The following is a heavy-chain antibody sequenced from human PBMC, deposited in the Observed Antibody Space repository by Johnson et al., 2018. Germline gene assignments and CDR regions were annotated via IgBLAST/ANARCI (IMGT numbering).Heavy chain of an antibody. CDR1: GFTFNSYG. Sequence: VQLVESGGGVVQPGRSLRLSCAASGFTFNSYGMHWVRQAPGKGLEWVAVISYDGRNKYYADSVKGRFTISRDNSKNRLYLHMNSLRAEDTAVYYCARGPRYATLRLGELSSLREEYFQYWGQGTLVTVSS. D-gene: IGHD3-16*02. J-gene: IGHJ1*01. CDR3: ARGPRYATLRLGELSSLREEYFQY. CDR2: ISYDGRNK. V-gene: IGHV3-30*03.